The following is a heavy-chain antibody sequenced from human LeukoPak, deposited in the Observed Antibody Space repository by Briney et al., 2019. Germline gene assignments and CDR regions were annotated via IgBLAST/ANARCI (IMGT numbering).Heavy chain of an antibody. V-gene: IGHV1-69*13. CDR1: GHIFSSHH. D-gene: IGHD3-10*01. CDR3: ARSYYGSGKFIWFDP. J-gene: IGHJ5*02. Sequence: GASVKVSCKASGHIFSSHHVHWVRQAPGQGLEWMGGIIPIFGTANYAQKFQGRVTITADESTSTAYMELSSLRSEDTAVYYCARSYYGSGKFIWFDPWGQGTLVTVSS. CDR2: IIPIFGTA.